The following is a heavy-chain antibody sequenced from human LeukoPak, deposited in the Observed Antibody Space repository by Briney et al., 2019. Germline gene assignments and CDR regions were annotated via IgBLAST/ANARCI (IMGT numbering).Heavy chain of an antibody. D-gene: IGHD3-22*01. CDR3: ARDYDSTGDERDYYYYMDV. CDR1: GFIFSDYY. J-gene: IGHJ6*03. Sequence: PGGSLRLSCAASGFIFSDYYMSWFRQAPGKGLEWVSYISSSGRTTYYSDSVKGRFTISRDNAKNSLYLQMNSLRAQDTAVYYCARDYDSTGDERDYYYYMDVCGKGTTVTVSS. V-gene: IGHV3-11*04. CDR2: ISSSGRTT.